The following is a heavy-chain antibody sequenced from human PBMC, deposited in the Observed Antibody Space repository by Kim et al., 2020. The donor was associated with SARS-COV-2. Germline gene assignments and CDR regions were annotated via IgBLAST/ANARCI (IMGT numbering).Heavy chain of an antibody. V-gene: IGHV4-59*01. CDR3: ASRTDAEGAFDI. CDR1: GGSISSYY. CDR2: IYYSGIT. Sequence: SETLSLTCTVSGGSISSYYWSWIRQPPGKGLEWIGYIYYSGITNYNPSLKSRVTISVDTSKNQFSLKLSSVTAADTAVYYCASRTDAEGAFDIWGQGTMVTVSS. J-gene: IGHJ3*02. D-gene: IGHD4-17*01.